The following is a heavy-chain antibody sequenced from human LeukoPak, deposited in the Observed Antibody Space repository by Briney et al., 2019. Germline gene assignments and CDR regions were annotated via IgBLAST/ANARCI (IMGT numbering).Heavy chain of an antibody. CDR1: GFTFSSYG. V-gene: IGHV3-33*06. J-gene: IGHJ4*02. CDR2: IWYDGSNK. Sequence: GGSLRLSCAASGFTFSSYGMHWVRQAPGKGLEWVAVIWYDGSNKYYADSVKGRFTISRDNSKNTMYLQMNSLRAEDTAVYYCAKDASDGSSSAYYFDYWGQGTLVTVSS. CDR3: AKDASDGSSSAYYFDY. D-gene: IGHD6-6*01.